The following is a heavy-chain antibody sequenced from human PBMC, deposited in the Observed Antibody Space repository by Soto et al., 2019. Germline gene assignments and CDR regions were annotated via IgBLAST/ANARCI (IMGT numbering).Heavy chain of an antibody. Sequence: ASVKVSCTASGYTFTSYYMHWVRQAPGQGLEWMGIINPSGGSTSYAQKFQGRVTMTRDTSTSTVYMELSSLRSEDTAVYYCVATVTREHLFDYWGQGTLVTVSS. J-gene: IGHJ4*02. CDR3: VATVTREHLFDY. D-gene: IGHD4-17*01. CDR1: GYTFTSYY. CDR2: INPSGGST. V-gene: IGHV1-46*01.